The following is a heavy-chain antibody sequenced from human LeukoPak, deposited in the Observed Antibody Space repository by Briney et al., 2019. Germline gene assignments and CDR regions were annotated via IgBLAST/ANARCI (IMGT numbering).Heavy chain of an antibody. D-gene: IGHD6-6*01. J-gene: IGHJ4*02. CDR2: IRGKVYGGTT. CDR1: GFTFSDYR. V-gene: IGHV3-49*04. Sequence: PGGSLRLSCAAFGFTFSDYRMNWVRQAPGKGLEWVGFIRGKVYGGTTEYAASVKGRFTISRDDSKSIAYLQMNSLKTEDTAVYYCVEYSSSFDYWGQGTLVTVSS. CDR3: VEYSSSFDY.